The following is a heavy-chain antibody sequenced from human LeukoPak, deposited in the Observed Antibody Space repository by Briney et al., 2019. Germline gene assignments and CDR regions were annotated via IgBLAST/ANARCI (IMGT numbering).Heavy chain of an antibody. CDR3: ARDGGYCSSTSCPRGWFDP. Sequence: PSETLSLTCTVSGGSISSGGYYWSWIRQHPGKGLEWIGYIYYSGSTYYNPSLKSRVTTSVDTSKNQFSLKLSSVTAADTAVYYCARDGGYCSSTSCPRGWFDPWGQGTLVTVSS. J-gene: IGHJ5*02. V-gene: IGHV4-31*03. CDR2: IYYSGST. D-gene: IGHD2-2*01. CDR1: GGSISSGGYY.